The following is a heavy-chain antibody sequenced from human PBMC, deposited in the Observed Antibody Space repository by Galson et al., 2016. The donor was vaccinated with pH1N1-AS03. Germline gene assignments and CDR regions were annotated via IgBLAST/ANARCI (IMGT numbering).Heavy chain of an antibody. J-gene: IGHJ6*03. CDR1: GFTFNEYA. CDR2: ISWNGFNT. CDR3: AKAYSTYYYYMDV. Sequence: SLRLSCAASGFTFNEYAMHWVRQSPGKGLEWVSGISWNGFNTDYGDSVKGRFTISRDNARNSLFLQMDSLRPEDTALYYFAKAYSTYYYYMDVWGKGTTVTVSS. V-gene: IGHV3-9*01. D-gene: IGHD2/OR15-2a*01.